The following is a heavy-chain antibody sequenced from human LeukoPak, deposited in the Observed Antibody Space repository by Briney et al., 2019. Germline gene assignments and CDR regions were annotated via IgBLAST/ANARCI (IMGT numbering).Heavy chain of an antibody. Sequence: SETLSLTCTVSGYSISSGYYWGWIRQPPGKGLEWIGSIYHSGSTYYNPSLNSRVTISVDTSKNQFSLKLSSVTAADTAVYYCWIVVVPATFDYWGQGTLVTVSS. CDR2: IYHSGST. CDR1: GYSISSGYY. J-gene: IGHJ4*02. V-gene: IGHV4-38-2*02. D-gene: IGHD2-2*01. CDR3: WIVVVPATFDY.